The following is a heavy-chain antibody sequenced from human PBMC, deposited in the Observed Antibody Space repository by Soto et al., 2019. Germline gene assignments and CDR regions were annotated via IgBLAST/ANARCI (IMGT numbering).Heavy chain of an antibody. CDR3: ARAGIQLVLDY. Sequence: GASVKVSCKASGNTFTGYYMHWVRQAPGQGLEWMGWINANSGGTNYAQKFQGRVTMTRDTSISTAYMELSRLRSEDTAVYYCARAGIQLVLDYWGQGTLVTVSS. J-gene: IGHJ4*02. D-gene: IGHD5-18*01. CDR2: INANSGGT. CDR1: GNTFTGYY. V-gene: IGHV1-2*02.